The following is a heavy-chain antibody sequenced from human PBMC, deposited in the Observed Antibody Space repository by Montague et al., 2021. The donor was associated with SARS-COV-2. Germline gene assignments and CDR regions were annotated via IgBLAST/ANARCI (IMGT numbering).Heavy chain of an antibody. D-gene: IGHD1-1*01. Sequence: SETLSLTCTVSGGSISSFYWSWIRQPPGKGLEWIGNIYYSGSTKYSPSLRSRVTISVDTSKNHFSLKLRSVTAADTAVYYCASAQSTCFIANCVNYFDFWGLGALVTVSS. V-gene: IGHV4-59*01. J-gene: IGHJ4*02. CDR1: GGSISSFY. CDR2: IYYSGST. CDR3: ASAQSTCFIANCVNYFDF.